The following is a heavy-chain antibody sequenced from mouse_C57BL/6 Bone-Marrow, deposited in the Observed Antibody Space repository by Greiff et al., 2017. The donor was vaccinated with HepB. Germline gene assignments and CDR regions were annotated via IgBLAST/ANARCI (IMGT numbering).Heavy chain of an antibody. V-gene: IGHV1-69*01. CDR3: ARRFTEVVEGAMDY. CDR2: IDPSDSYT. CDR1: GYTFTSYW. D-gene: IGHD1-1*01. Sequence: QVQLQQPGAELVMPGASVKLSCKASGYTFTSYWMHWVKQRPGQGLEWIGEIDPSDSYTNYNQKFKGKSTLTVDKSSSTAYMQLSSLTSEDSAVSYCARRFTEVVEGAMDYWGQGTSVTVSS. J-gene: IGHJ4*01.